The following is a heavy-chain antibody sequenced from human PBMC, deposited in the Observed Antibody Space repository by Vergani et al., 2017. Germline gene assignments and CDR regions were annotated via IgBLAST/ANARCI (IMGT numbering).Heavy chain of an antibody. Sequence: QVQLQESGPGLVKPSETLSLTCTVSGGSISSYYWSWIRHPPGKVLEWIGYIYYSGSTNYNPSLKSRVTISLNTSSNQFSLYLTSVTAADTAVYYCSRSRIYYGAGSPDYWGQGTLVTVSS. CDR2: IYYSGST. D-gene: IGHD3-10*01. V-gene: IGHV4-59*01. CDR1: GGSISSYY. CDR3: SRSRIYYGAGSPDY. J-gene: IGHJ4*02.